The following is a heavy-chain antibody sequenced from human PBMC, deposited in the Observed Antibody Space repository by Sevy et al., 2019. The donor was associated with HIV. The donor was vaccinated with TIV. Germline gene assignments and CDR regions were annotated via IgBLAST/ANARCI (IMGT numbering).Heavy chain of an antibody. J-gene: IGHJ1*01. CDR2: IWYDGSNK. CDR3: ARDRGAWELTRYYFQH. CDR1: GFTFSSYG. Sequence: GGSLRLSCAASGFTFSSYGMHWVRQTPGKGLEWVAVIWYDGSNKYYADSVKGRFTISRDNSKNTLYLQMNSLRAEDTAVYYCARDRGAWELTRYYFQHWGKGTLVTVSS. D-gene: IGHD1-26*01. V-gene: IGHV3-33*01.